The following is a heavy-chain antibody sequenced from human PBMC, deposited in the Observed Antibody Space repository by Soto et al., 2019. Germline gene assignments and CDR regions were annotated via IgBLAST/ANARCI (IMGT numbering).Heavy chain of an antibody. D-gene: IGHD3-16*01. CDR2: MYHSGST. CDR1: GGSIGSGGYS. J-gene: IGHJ3*02. Sequence: PSETLSLTCAVSGGSIGSGGYSWGWIRQPPGKGLEWIGYMYHSGSTYYNPSLKSRVTISVDTSKNQFSLKLSSVTAADTAVYYCARRYGWAFDIWGHGTMVTVAS. V-gene: IGHV4-30-2*02. CDR3: ARRYGWAFDI.